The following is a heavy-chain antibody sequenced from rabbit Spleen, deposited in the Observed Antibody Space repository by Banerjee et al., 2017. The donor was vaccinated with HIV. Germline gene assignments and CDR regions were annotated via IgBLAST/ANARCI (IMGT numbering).Heavy chain of an antibody. D-gene: IGHD2-1*01. J-gene: IGHJ4*01. CDR2: IAGSSGTT. V-gene: IGHV1S40*01. Sequence: QSLEESGGDLVKPGASLTLTCTASGFSFSSNDYMCWVRQAPGKGLEWISCIAGSSGTTYYASWAKGRFTISKTSSTTVTLQMTSLTAADTATYFCARLGHGDYPYAYGLKLWGPGTLVTVS. CDR1: GFSFSSNDY. CDR3: ARLGHGDYPYAYGLKL.